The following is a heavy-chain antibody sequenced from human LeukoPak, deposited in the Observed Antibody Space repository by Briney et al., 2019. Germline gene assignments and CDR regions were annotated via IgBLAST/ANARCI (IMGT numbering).Heavy chain of an antibody. CDR3: ARARYTNSWYAVDI. V-gene: IGHV4-39*01. CDR2: IYYNGNT. Sequence: SETLSLTCTVSGGSISDSNYFWDWIRQPPGKGLECIGTIYYNGNTFYNPSLKSRVTISVDTSTNQFSLRLTSVTAADTAMYYCARARYTNSWYAVDIWGQGTMVTVSS. D-gene: IGHD6-13*01. J-gene: IGHJ3*02. CDR1: GGSISDSNYF.